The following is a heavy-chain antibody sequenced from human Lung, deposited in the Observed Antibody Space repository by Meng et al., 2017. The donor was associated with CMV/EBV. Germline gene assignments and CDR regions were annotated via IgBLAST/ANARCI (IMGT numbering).Heavy chain of an antibody. CDR2: IRNRANSHAT. J-gene: IGHJ4*02. CDR1: GFTFSDAG. Sequence: GEXXKISCSASGFTFSDAGLHWVRQASGRGLEWIGRIRNRANSHATAYVASVKGRFTISRDDSKNTMYLHMNSLKTDGTAVYYCSRGDSNGPLYWGPGTLVTFSS. V-gene: IGHV3-73*01. D-gene: IGHD3-22*01. CDR3: SRGDSNGPLY.